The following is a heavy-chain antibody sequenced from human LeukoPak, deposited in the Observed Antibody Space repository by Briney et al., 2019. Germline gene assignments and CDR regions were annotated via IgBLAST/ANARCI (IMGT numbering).Heavy chain of an antibody. J-gene: IGHJ6*02. Sequence: GGSLRLSCAASGFTFSSYGMHWVRQAPGKGLEWVAVISYDGSNKYYADSVKGRFTISRDNSKNTLYLQMNSLRAEDTAVYYCAKAAYASYGMDVWGQGTTVTVSS. CDR2: ISYDGSNK. CDR3: AKAAYASYGMDV. V-gene: IGHV3-30*18. D-gene: IGHD3-16*01. CDR1: GFTFSSYG.